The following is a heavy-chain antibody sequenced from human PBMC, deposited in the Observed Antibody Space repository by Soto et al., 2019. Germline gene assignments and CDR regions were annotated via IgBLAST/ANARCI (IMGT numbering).Heavy chain of an antibody. J-gene: IGHJ1*01. Sequence: SETLSLTCAVYGGSFSGYYWSWIRQPPGKGLEWIGEISHSGSTNYNPSIKSRVTISVNPSKNQFSLKLSSVTAADTAVYYCARGLRIAAAGTRAEYFQHWGQGTLVTVSS. CDR1: GGSFSGYY. D-gene: IGHD6-13*01. CDR2: ISHSGST. CDR3: ARGLRIAAAGTRAEYFQH. V-gene: IGHV4-34*01.